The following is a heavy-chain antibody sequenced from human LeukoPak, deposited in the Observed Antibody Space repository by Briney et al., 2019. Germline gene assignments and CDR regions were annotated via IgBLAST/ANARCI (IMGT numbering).Heavy chain of an antibody. CDR2: IRSKAYGGTT. D-gene: IGHD1-26*01. V-gene: IGHV3-49*04. Sequence: GGSLRLSCTASGFTFGDYAMSWVRQAPGKGRGWGGFIRSKAYGGTTEYAASVKGRFSISRDDSNSIAYLQKNSLKTDDTAVYYCTRGGELLRYFDYWGQGTLVTVSS. J-gene: IGHJ4*02. CDR3: TRGGELLRYFDY. CDR1: GFTFGDYA.